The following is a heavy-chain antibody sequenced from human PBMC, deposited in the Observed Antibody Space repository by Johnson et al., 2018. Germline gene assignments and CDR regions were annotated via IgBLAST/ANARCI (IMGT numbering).Heavy chain of an antibody. J-gene: IGHJ6*02. Sequence: EVQLVESGGGLVQPGGSLRVSCAASGFTFRSYAMSWVRQDPGKGLEWVSDISGGGGSTFYADYVRGRFTISRDNSKNTLFLQMNSLRDDDTAVYYCAREPDDPNYGIDVWGQGTTVTVSS. V-gene: IGHV3-23*04. CDR3: AREPDDPNYGIDV. CDR2: ISGGGGST. CDR1: GFTFRSYA.